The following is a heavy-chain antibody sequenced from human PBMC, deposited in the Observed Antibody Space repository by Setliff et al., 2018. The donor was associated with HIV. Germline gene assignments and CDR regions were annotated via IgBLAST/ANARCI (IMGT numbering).Heavy chain of an antibody. D-gene: IGHD6-19*01. CDR1: GGSISGSNYY. J-gene: IGHJ4*02. V-gene: IGHV4-39*01. Sequence: SETLSLTCTVSGGSISGSNYYWGWIRQPPVKGLEWVGSIYYSGSTYYSPSLKSRVTISVDTSRNQFSLTLTSVTAADTAVYYCARQQHSSDLKIWNYWGQGTLVTVSS. CDR2: IYYSGST. CDR3: ARQQHSSDLKIWNY.